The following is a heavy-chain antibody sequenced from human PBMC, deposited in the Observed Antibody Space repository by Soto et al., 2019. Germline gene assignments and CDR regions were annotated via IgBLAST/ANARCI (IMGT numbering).Heavy chain of an antibody. D-gene: IGHD7-27*01. CDR1: GFTFSSYA. CDR2: ISGSGGST. V-gene: IGHV3-23*01. Sequence: GGSLRLSCAASGFTFSSYAMSWVRQAPGKGLEWVSAISGSGGSTYYAYSVKGRFTISRDNSKNTLYLQMNSRRAEDTAVYYCAKLGTGDFDYWGQGTLVTVSS. J-gene: IGHJ4*02. CDR3: AKLGTGDFDY.